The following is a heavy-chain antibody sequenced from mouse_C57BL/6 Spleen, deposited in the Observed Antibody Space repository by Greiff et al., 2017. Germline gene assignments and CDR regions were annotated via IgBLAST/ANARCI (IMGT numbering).Heavy chain of an antibody. CDR1: GFTFSSYA. V-gene: IGHV5-4*03. D-gene: IGHD2-13*01. Sequence: EVKLVESGGGLVKPGGSLKLSCAASGFTFSSYAMSLVRQTPEKRLEWVATISDGGSYTYYPDNVKGRFTISRDNAKNNLYLQMSHLKSEDTAMYYCARRVTREGYYFYYWGQGTTLTVSS. J-gene: IGHJ2*01. CDR3: ARRVTREGYYFYY. CDR2: ISDGGSYT.